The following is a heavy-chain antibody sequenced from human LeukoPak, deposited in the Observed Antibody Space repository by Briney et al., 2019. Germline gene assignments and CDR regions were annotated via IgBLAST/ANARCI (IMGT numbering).Heavy chain of an antibody. CDR1: GYTFTGYY. J-gene: IGHJ4*02. CDR3: ARDSATDLRWGYDY. CDR2: INPNSGGT. Sequence: ASVKVSCKASGYTFTGYYMYWVRQAPGQGLEWMGWINPNSGGTNYAQKFQGRVTMTRDTSISTAYMELSRLRSEDTAVYYCARDSATDLRWGYDYWGQGTLVTVSS. D-gene: IGHD5-12*01. V-gene: IGHV1-2*02.